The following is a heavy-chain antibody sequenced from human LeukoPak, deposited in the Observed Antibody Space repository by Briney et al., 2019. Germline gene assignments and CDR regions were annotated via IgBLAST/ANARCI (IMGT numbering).Heavy chain of an antibody. CDR3: ARGYYGSGSYSYWYFDR. Sequence: SETLSLTCTVSGGSISSYYWSWIRQPPGKGLEWIGYIYYSGSTYYNPSLKSRVTTSVDTSKNQFSLKLYSVTAADTAVYYCARGYYGSGSYSYWYFDRWGRGTLVTVSS. CDR2: IYYSGST. D-gene: IGHD3-10*01. CDR1: GGSISSYY. V-gene: IGHV4-59*08. J-gene: IGHJ2*01.